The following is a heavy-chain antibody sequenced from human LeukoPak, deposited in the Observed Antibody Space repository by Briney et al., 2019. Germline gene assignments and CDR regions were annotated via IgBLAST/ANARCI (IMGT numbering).Heavy chain of an antibody. J-gene: IGHJ6*03. CDR2: IYYSGFT. CDR1: GGSISSFY. D-gene: IGHD6-6*01. V-gene: IGHV4-59*01. CDR3: ARYGSSSLRAGYYYYMDV. Sequence: SETLSLTCTVSGGSISSFYWSWIRQPPGKGMEDIGHIYYSGFTNYNPSLKSRVTMSVDTSKNQFSLKLSSVTAADTAVYYCARYGSSSLRAGYYYYMDVRGKGTTVTVSS.